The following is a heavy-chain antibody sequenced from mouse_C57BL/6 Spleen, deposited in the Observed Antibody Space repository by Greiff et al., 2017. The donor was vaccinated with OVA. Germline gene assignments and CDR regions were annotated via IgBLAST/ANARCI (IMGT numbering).Heavy chain of an antibody. Sequence: EVQGVESGGGLVKPGGSLKLSCAASGFTFSDYGMHWVRQAPEKGLEWVAYISSGSSTIYYADTVKGRFTISRDNAKNTLFLQMTSLRSEDTAMYYCARSTTVVAPYYAMDYWGQGTSVTVSS. CDR1: GFTFSDYG. CDR2: ISSGSSTI. J-gene: IGHJ4*01. V-gene: IGHV5-17*01. CDR3: ARSTTVVAPYYAMDY. D-gene: IGHD1-1*01.